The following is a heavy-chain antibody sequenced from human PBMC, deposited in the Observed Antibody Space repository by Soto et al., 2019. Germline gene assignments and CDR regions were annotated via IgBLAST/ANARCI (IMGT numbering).Heavy chain of an antibody. V-gene: IGHV1-46*01. J-gene: IGHJ6*02. CDR3: VRGQASHFAMDV. Sequence: QVQLVQSGAEVKMPGASVKVSCKASGYTFTFYHIHWVRQAPGQGLEWMGIINPAGPTTTYAQKFQGSVTMSRDTSTNTVYMELSSLRSEDTGVYYCVRGQASHFAMDVWGQGTAVTVSS. CDR1: GYTFTFYH. CDR2: INPAGPTT.